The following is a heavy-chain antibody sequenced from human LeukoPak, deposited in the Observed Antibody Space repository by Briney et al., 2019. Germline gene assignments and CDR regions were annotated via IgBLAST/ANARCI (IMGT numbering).Heavy chain of an antibody. CDR1: GGSISSYY. J-gene: IGHJ3*02. V-gene: IGHV4-59*08. D-gene: IGHD6-19*01. Sequence: SETLSLTCTVSGGSISSYYWSWIRQSPGKGLEWIGYIYYSGSTNYNPSLKSRVTISGDTSKNQFSLKLSSVTAADTAVYYCATRRGWLLRGPFDIWGQGTMVTVSS. CDR3: ATRRGWLLRGPFDI. CDR2: IYYSGST.